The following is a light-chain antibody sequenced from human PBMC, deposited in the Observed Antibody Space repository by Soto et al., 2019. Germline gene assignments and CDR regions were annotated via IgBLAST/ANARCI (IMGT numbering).Light chain of an antibody. CDR2: GAS. Sequence: EIVLTQSPGTLSLSPGERATLSCRASQSVSSSYLAWYQQKPGQAPRLIIYGASDRATGIPDRFSGSGSGTGFTLTISRLEPEDFAVYYCQQYGSSPYTFGQGTKLEIK. CDR1: QSVSSSY. V-gene: IGKV3-20*01. J-gene: IGKJ2*01. CDR3: QQYGSSPYT.